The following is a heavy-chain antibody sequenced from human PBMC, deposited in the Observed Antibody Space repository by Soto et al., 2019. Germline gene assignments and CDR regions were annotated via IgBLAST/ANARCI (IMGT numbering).Heavy chain of an antibody. D-gene: IGHD2-2*01. CDR1: GFTFSNYA. V-gene: IGHV3-23*01. Sequence: GGSLRLSCAASGFTFSNYAMNWVRQAPGKGLEWVSAISGSGGSTYYADSVKGRFTISRDNSKNTLSLQMNTMRAEDTAVYYCAKDKGVVVVPAAMNWGQGTLVTVPS. CDR3: AKDKGVVVVPAAMN. CDR2: ISGSGGST. J-gene: IGHJ4*02.